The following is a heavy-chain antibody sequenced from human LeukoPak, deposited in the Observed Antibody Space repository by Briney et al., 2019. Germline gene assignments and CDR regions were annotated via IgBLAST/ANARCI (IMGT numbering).Heavy chain of an antibody. Sequence: GGSLRLSCAASGFTFSSYSMNWVRQAPGKGLEWVSSISSSSSYIYYADSVKGRFTISRDNAKNSLYLQMNSLRAGDTAVYYCARILSPRGDYWGQGTLVTVSS. J-gene: IGHJ4*02. CDR1: GFTFSSYS. CDR3: ARILSPRGDY. V-gene: IGHV3-21*01. CDR2: ISSSSSYI.